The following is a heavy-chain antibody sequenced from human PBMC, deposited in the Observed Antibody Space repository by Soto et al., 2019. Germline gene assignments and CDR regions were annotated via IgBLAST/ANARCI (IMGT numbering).Heavy chain of an antibody. J-gene: IGHJ4*02. V-gene: IGHV3-74*01. CDR2: INSDGSST. Sequence: EVQLVESGGGLVQPGGSLRLSCAASGFTFSSYWMHWVRQAPGKGLVWVSRINSDGSSTNYADSVKGRFTISRDNAKNTLYLQMNSLRDEDTAVYYCARGNYGGKSGDYWGQGTLVTVSS. CDR1: GFTFSSYW. CDR3: ARGNYGGKSGDY. D-gene: IGHD4-17*01.